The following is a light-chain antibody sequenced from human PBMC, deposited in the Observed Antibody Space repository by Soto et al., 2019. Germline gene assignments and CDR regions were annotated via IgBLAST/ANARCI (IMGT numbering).Light chain of an antibody. CDR1: QSVSSSY. V-gene: IGKV3-20*01. CDR2: GAS. Sequence: EIVLTQSPGTLSLSPGERATLSCRASQSVSSSYLAWYQQKPGQPPRLLIYGASSRATGIPDRFSGSGSGTDFTLTISRLEPEDFAVYYCQQNGGSPPYTFGQGTKLEIK. J-gene: IGKJ2*01. CDR3: QQNGGSPPYT.